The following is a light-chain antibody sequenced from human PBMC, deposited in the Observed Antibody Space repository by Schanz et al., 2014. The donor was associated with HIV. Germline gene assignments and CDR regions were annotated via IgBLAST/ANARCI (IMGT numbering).Light chain of an antibody. J-gene: IGKJ2*01. CDR1: ESISEW. V-gene: IGKV1-5*03. CDR3: QQYNSHSPVYT. CDR2: KAS. Sequence: DIQMTQSPSTLSASVGDRVTITCRTSESISEWLAWYQQKPGKAPKPFIYKASSLESGVPSRFSGSGSGTEFTLAISSLQPDDVATYFCQQYNSHSPVYTFGQGTKLEIK.